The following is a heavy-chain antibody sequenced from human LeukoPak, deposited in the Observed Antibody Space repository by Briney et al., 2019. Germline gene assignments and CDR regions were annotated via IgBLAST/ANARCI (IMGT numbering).Heavy chain of an antibody. Sequence: GGSLRLSCAASGFSFISYGMHWVRQAPGKGLEWVGVISDDGRRKDYADSVKGRFTISRDNSKDTRYLQMNSLRAEDTAVYYCAKRPSDYGDYVSYFDYWGQGTLVTVSS. CDR2: ISDDGRRK. CDR3: AKRPSDYGDYVSYFDY. CDR1: GFSFISYG. J-gene: IGHJ4*02. D-gene: IGHD4-17*01. V-gene: IGHV3-30*18.